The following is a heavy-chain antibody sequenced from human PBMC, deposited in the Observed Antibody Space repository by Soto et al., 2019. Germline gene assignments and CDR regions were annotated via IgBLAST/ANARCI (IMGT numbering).Heavy chain of an antibody. CDR1: GFTFSSSW. D-gene: IGHD6-19*01. CDR3: ARGPSGWFGYDY. J-gene: IGHJ4*02. CDR2: INSGASTT. V-gene: IGHV3-74*01. Sequence: PGGSLRLSCAASGFTFSSSWMHWVRQAPGKGLVWVSRINSGASTTNYADSVKGRFTISRDNAKNTLYLQMDSLTAEDTAVYYCARGPSGWFGYDYWGQGTLVTV.